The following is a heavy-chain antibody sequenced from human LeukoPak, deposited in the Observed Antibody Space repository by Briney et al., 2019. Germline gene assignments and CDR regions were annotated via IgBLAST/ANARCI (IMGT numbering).Heavy chain of an antibody. D-gene: IGHD6-13*01. CDR3: ARDLGIAAAGNPRGDV. CDR2: IYYSGST. J-gene: IGHJ6*02. Sequence: SETLSLTCTVSGGSISSSSYYWGWIRQPPGKGLEWIGSIYYSGSTYYNPSLKSRVTISVDTSKNQFSLKLSSVTAADTAVYYCARDLGIAAAGNPRGDVWGQGTTVTVSS. V-gene: IGHV4-39*07. CDR1: GGSISSSSYY.